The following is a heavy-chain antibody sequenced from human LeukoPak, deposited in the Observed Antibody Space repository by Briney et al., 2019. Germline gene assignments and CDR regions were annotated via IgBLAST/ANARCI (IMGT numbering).Heavy chain of an antibody. CDR3: ARWGAYDSNGYDCVTGYYFDY. V-gene: IGHV3-11*06. CDR2: ISTNSSYT. J-gene: IGHJ4*02. CDR1: GFTFSDYY. Sequence: KPGGSLRLSCAASGFTFSDYYMSWIRQAPGKGLEWVSYISTNSSYTNYADSVKGRFTISRGHAKNPLYLQMNSLRAEDPAVYYSARWGAYDSNGYDCVTGYYFDYWGLGHLVTVSS. D-gene: IGHD3-22*01.